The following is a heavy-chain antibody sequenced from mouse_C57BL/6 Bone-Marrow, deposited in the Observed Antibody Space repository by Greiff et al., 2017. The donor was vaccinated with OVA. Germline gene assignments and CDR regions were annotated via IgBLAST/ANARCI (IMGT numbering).Heavy chain of an antibody. CDR1: GYTFTSYW. J-gene: IGHJ2*01. V-gene: IGHV1-69*01. D-gene: IGHD1-1*01. CDR2: IDPSDSYT. Sequence: VQLQQPGAELVMPGASVKLSCKASGYTFTSYWMHWVKQRPGQGLEWIGEIDPSDSYTNYNQKFKGKSTLTVDKSSSTAYMQLSSLTSEDSAVFYCARCPNHYYSSIFDYWGKGTTLTVSS. CDR3: ARCPNHYYSSIFDY.